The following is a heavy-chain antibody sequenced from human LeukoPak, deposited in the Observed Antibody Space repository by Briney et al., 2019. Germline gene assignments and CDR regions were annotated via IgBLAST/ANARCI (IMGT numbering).Heavy chain of an antibody. CDR1: GFTFSSYW. D-gene: IGHD3-3*01. V-gene: IGHV3-7*01. J-gene: IGHJ4*02. Sequence: GGSLRLSCAAAGFTFSSYWMSWVRQAPGKGREGVANIKQDGSEKYYVDSVKGRFTISRDNAKNSLYLQMNSLRAEDTAVYYCARDGHYDFWSGYYGPIDYWGQGTLVTVSS. CDR2: IKQDGSEK. CDR3: ARDGHYDFWSGYYGPIDY.